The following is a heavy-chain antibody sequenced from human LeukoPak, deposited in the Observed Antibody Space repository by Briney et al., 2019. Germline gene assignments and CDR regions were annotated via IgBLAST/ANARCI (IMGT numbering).Heavy chain of an antibody. CDR2: ISSSGSTI. D-gene: IGHD3-10*02. Sequence: GGSLRLSCAASGFTFSSYEMNWVRQAPGKGLEWVSYISSSGSTIYYADSVKGRFTVPRDNAKNSLYLQMNSLRAEDTAVYYCAELGITMIGGVWGKGTTVTISS. V-gene: IGHV3-48*03. J-gene: IGHJ6*04. CDR1: GFTFSSYE. CDR3: AELGITMIGGV.